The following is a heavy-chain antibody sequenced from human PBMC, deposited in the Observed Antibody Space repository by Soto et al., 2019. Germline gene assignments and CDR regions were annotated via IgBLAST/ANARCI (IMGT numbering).Heavy chain of an antibody. Sequence: QVQLQESGPGLVKPSETLSLTCTVSGGSVSSGSYYWSWIRQPPGKGLEWIGYIYYSGSTSYKPSLKSRVTISVDTSKNQFSLKLSSVTAADTAVYYCARDGDGYNYWGQGTLVTVSS. CDR1: GGSVSSGSYY. D-gene: IGHD5-12*01. CDR3: ARDGDGYNY. CDR2: IYYSGST. V-gene: IGHV4-61*01. J-gene: IGHJ4*02.